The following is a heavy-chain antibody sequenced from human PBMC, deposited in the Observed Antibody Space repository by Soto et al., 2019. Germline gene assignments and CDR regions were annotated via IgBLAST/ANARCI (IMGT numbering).Heavy chain of an antibody. J-gene: IGHJ2*01. V-gene: IGHV3-74*01. D-gene: IGHD3-10*01. CDR3: ARVGRGFWYFDL. CDR2: MNSAGSTT. CDR1: GFTFSSYW. Sequence: EVQLVESGGGLVQPGGSLRLSCAASGFTFSSYWMHWVRQAPGKGLVWVSRMNSAGSTTSYADSVKGRFTISRDNAKNTVYLQMISLTAEDTAVYYCARVGRGFWYFDLWGRGTLVTVSS.